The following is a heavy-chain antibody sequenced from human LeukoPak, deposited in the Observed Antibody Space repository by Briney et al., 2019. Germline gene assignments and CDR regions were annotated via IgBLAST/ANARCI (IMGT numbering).Heavy chain of an antibody. CDR2: ISYDGSNK. CDR1: GFTFSSYA. Sequence: GGSLRLSCAASGFTFSSYAMHWVRQAPGKGLEWVAVISYDGSNKYYADSVKGRFTISRDNSKNTLYLQMNDLRAEDTAVYFCARDHNWGFDYWGQGTLVTVSS. V-gene: IGHV3-30*14. J-gene: IGHJ4*02. CDR3: ARDHNWGFDY. D-gene: IGHD7-27*01.